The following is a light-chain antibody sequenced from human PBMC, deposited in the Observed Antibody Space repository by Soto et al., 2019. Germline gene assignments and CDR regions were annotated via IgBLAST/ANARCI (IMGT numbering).Light chain of an antibody. CDR1: QIVNTY. V-gene: IGKV1-39*01. Sequence: QMTQSPSSLSVSVGARVTITCRTSQIVNTYLNWYQQKPGRAPKLLISAASTLQNGVPSRFRGSGSGTDFTLTITSLQPEDFATYYCQQSFTTPPYTFGQGTQLEIK. CDR2: AAS. J-gene: IGKJ2*01. CDR3: QQSFTTPPYT.